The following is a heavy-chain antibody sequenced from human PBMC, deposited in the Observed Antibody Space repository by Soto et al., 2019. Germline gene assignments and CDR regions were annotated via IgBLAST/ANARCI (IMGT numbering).Heavy chain of an antibody. Sequence: QVQLQESGPGLVKPSQTLSLTCTVSRGSVSSGGYYWSWIRQHPGKGLEWIGYIYYNGITDYNPSLKSRLIISVDTSQNQFSLILSSVTAAATAVYYCARARFYGSERTVFDFWGQGTLVTVSS. J-gene: IGHJ4*02. V-gene: IGHV4-31*03. D-gene: IGHD3-10*01. CDR3: ARARFYGSERTVFDF. CDR2: IYYNGIT. CDR1: RGSVSSGGYY.